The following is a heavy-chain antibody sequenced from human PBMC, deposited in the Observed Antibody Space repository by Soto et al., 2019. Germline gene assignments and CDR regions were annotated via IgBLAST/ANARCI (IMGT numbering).Heavy chain of an antibody. CDR2: IVVGSGNT. CDR3: AANYSFGPLFDF. CDR1: GFTFTSSA. J-gene: IGHJ4*02. Sequence: SVKVSCKASGFTFTSSAVQWVRQARGQRLEWIGWIVVGSGNTNYAQSLQERVTITRDMSTSTAYMELSSLRSEDTAVYYCAANYSFGPLFDFWGQGTLVTVSS. V-gene: IGHV1-58*01. D-gene: IGHD5-18*01.